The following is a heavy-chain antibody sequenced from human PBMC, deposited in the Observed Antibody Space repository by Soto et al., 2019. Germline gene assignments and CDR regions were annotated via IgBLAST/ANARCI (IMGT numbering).Heavy chain of an antibody. Sequence: ASVKVSCKASGYTFTIYAMHWVLQAPGQRLEWMGWINAGNGNTKYSQKFQGRVTITRDTSASTAYMELSSLRSEDTAVYYCAKDGQTGYIDYWGQGTLVTVSS. V-gene: IGHV1-3*01. CDR3: AKDGQTGYIDY. J-gene: IGHJ4*02. CDR1: GYTFTIYA. CDR2: INAGNGNT. D-gene: IGHD3-9*01.